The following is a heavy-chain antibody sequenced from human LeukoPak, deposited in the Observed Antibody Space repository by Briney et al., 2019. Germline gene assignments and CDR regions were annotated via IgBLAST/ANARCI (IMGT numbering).Heavy chain of an antibody. Sequence: SETLSLTCTVSGGSISSYYCSWIRQPAGKGLEWIGRIYTSGNTNYNPSLKSRVTMSVDTSKNQFSLKLTSVTAADTAVYYCARGVCSSTSCYSNWFDPWGQGTLVTVSS. CDR1: GGSISSYY. CDR2: IYTSGNT. CDR3: ARGVCSSTSCYSNWFDP. D-gene: IGHD2-2*01. J-gene: IGHJ5*02. V-gene: IGHV4-4*07.